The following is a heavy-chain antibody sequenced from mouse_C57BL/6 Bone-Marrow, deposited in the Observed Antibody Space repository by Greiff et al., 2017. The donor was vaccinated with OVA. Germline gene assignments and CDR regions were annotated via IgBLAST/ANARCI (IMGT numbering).Heavy chain of an antibody. CDR1: GYAFSSSW. V-gene: IGHV1-82*01. Sequence: QVQLQQSGPELVKPGASVKISCKASGYAFSSSWMNWVKQRPGKGLEWIGRIYPGDGDTNYNGKFKGKATLTADKSSSTAYMQLSSLTSEDSAVYFCARNYGYGFDYWGQGTTLTVSS. CDR3: ARNYGYGFDY. J-gene: IGHJ2*01. D-gene: IGHD2-2*01. CDR2: IYPGDGDT.